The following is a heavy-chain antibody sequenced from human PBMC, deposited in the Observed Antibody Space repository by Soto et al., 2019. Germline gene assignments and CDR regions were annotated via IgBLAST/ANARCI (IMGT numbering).Heavy chain of an antibody. CDR2: ISSSGGTT. V-gene: IGHV3-11*01. CDR1: GFTFSDHY. CDR3: XXXXXXXXIDY. J-gene: IGHJ4*02. Sequence: QVHLVESGGGLVQPGGSLRLSCAASGFTFSDHYMSWIRQDPGKGLEWVAYISSSGGTTHYADSVKGRFAISRDNAKNSLYLQMNSLRAEDTAVXXXXXXXXXXXIDYWGQGTLVTVSS.